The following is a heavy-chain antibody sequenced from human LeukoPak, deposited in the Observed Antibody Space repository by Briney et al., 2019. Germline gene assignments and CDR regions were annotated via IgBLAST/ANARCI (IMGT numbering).Heavy chain of an antibody. V-gene: IGHV1-8*03. CDR2: MNPNSGNT. CDR1: GYTFTSYD. Sequence: ASVKVSCKASGYTFTSYDINWVRQATGQGLEWMGWMNPNSGNTGYAQKFQGRVTITRNTSISTAYMELSSLRSEDTAVYYCARRHASDYYYYMDVWGKGTTVTVSS. CDR3: ARRHASDYYYYMDV. J-gene: IGHJ6*03. D-gene: IGHD2-2*01.